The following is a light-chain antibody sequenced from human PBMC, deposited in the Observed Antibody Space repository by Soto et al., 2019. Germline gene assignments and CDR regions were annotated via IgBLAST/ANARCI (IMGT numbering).Light chain of an antibody. CDR3: CSYTSSSTYV. V-gene: IGLV2-14*01. CDR1: SSDVGGYNY. CDR2: EVS. Sequence: QSALTQPASVSGSPGQSITISCTGTSSDVGGYNYVSWYQQHPGKAPKLMIYEVSNRPSGVSKRFSGSKSGKTASLTISGLQAEEEADYYCCSYTSSSTYVFGAGTKLTVL. J-gene: IGLJ1*01.